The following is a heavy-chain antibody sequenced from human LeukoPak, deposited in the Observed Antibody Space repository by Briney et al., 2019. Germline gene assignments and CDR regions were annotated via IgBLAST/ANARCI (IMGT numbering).Heavy chain of an antibody. V-gene: IGHV3-23*01. J-gene: IGHJ3*02. D-gene: IGHD5-12*01. CDR2: ISGGSGLGT. CDR3: ARALERYSGYDSSRNTKAAYAFDI. Sequence: GGSLRLSCAASGFTFSSYAMSWVRQAPGKGLEWVSAISGGSGLGTYYVDSVKGRFTISRDNSKNTLYLQMNSPRAEDTALYHCARALERYSGYDSSRNTKAAYAFDIWGQGTMVTVSS. CDR1: GFTFSSYA.